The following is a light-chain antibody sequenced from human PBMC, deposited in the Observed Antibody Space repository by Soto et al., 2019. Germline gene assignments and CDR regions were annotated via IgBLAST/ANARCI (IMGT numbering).Light chain of an antibody. CDR3: QQRGNWPPIT. Sequence: EIVLTQSPGILSLSPGERATLSCRASQSVSTYLAWFQQKPGQAPRLLIYDASNRATGIPARFSGSGSGTDFTLTISSLEPEDFALYYCQQRGNWPPITFGQGTRLEIK. CDR2: DAS. J-gene: IGKJ5*01. CDR1: QSVSTY. V-gene: IGKV3-11*01.